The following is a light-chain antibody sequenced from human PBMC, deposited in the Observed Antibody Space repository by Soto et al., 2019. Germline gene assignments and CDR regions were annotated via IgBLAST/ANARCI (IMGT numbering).Light chain of an antibody. CDR3: QQSYSAPPLT. CDR1: QNIDIF. J-gene: IGKJ4*01. V-gene: IGKV1-39*01. CDR2: GAS. Sequence: DIQVTQSPSSLSASFLDRVTITCXSSQNIDIFLNWYHQKPGRAPNLLIYGASTLQNGVPSRFSGSGSGTDFSLTISSLQPEDFGTYYCQQSYSAPPLTFGAGTKVDIK.